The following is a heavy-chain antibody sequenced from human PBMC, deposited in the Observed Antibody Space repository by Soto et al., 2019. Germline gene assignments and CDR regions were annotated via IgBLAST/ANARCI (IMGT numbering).Heavy chain of an antibody. V-gene: IGHV3-23*01. CDR1: GFTFSSYA. J-gene: IGHJ4*02. Sequence: EVQLLESGGGLVQPGGSLRLSCAASGFTFSSYAMSWVRQAPGKGLEWVSAISGSGGSTYYADSVKGRFTISRDNSKNTLYLTMSSLRAEVTGVYYRVKGRAGGTGTTAFDYWGQGTLVTVSS. CDR2: ISGSGGST. D-gene: IGHD1-1*01. CDR3: VKGRAGGTGTTAFDY.